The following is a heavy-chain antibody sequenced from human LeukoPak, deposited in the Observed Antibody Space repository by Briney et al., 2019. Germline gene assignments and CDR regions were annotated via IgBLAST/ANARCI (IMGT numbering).Heavy chain of an antibody. CDR2: IYYSGST. CDR3: ARARGYYDS. CDR1: GGSISSYY. J-gene: IGHJ1*01. D-gene: IGHD3-22*01. Sequence: SETLSLTCTVSGGSISSYYWSWIRQPPGKGLEWIGYIYYSGSTNYNPSLKSRVTISVDTSKNQFSLKLSSVTAADTAVYYCARARGYYDSWGQGTLVTVSS. V-gene: IGHV4-59*01.